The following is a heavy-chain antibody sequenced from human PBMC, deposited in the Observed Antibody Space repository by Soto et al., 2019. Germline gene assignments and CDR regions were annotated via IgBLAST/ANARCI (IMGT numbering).Heavy chain of an antibody. V-gene: IGHV3-53*01. CDR1: GFTVSSNY. J-gene: IGHJ4*02. CDR2: IYSGGST. D-gene: IGHD2-8*01. Sequence: LRLSCAASGFTVSSNYMSWARQAPGKGLEWVSVIYSGGSTYYADSVKGRFTISRDNSKNTVYLQMNSLRAEDTAVYFCARLMGTSFDLWGQGTLVTVSS. CDR3: ARLMGTSFDL.